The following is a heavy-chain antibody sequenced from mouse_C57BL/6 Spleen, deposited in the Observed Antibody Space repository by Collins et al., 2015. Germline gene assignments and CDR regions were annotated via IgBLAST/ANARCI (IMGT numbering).Heavy chain of an antibody. CDR1: GYSITSDYA. V-gene: IGHV3-2*02. Sequence: DVQLQESGPGLVKPSQSLSLTCTVTGYSITSDYAWNWIRQFPGNKLEWMGYISYSGSTSYNPSLKSRISITRDTSKNQFFLQLNSVTTEDTATYYCARDTTVVAQGDYFDYWGQGTALTVSS. D-gene: IGHD1-1*01. CDR2: ISYSGST. J-gene: IGHJ2*01. CDR3: ARDTTVVAQGDYFDY.